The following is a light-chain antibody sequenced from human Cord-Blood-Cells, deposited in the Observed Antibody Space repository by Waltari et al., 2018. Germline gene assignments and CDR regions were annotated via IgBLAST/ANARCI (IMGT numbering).Light chain of an antibody. J-gene: IGKJ1*01. V-gene: IGKV1-9*01. Sequence: IQLTQSPSSLSASVGDRVTITCRASQGISSYLAWYQQKPGKAPKLLIYAASTLQSGVPSRFSGGGSGTDFTLTISSLQAEDVAVYYCQQYYSTPPGTFGQGTKVEIK. CDR1: QGISSY. CDR2: AAS. CDR3: QQYYSTPPGT.